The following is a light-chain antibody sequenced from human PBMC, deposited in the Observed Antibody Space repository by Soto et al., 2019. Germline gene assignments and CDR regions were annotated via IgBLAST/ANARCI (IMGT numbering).Light chain of an antibody. CDR2: GAS. V-gene: IGKV3-20*01. Sequence: EIVLTQSPGTLSLSPGERVTLSCRASQSVTTRLAWYQHKPGQAPRLLMSGASSRATGIPDRFSGSGSGTDFTLTISRLEPEDFAVYYCQQYGSSPRTFGQGTKVDIK. CDR3: QQYGSSPRT. CDR1: QSVTTR. J-gene: IGKJ1*01.